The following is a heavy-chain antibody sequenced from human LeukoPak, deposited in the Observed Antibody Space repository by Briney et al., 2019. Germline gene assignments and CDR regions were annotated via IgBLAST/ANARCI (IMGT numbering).Heavy chain of an antibody. CDR2: INPNSGGT. J-gene: IGHJ6*03. D-gene: IGHD2-21*02. V-gene: IGHV1-2*02. CDR1: GYSFTVYY. Sequence: ASVKVSCKPSGYSFTVYYIHWVRQAPGQGLEWMGWINPNSGGTNYAQKFQGRVTMTRDTSISTAYMELSRLRSDDTAVYYCARGVVVTMPACYYYMDVWGKGTTVTVSS. CDR3: ARGVVVTMPACYYYMDV.